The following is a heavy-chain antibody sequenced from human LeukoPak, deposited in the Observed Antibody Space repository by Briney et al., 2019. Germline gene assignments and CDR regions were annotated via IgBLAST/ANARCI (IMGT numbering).Heavy chain of an antibody. D-gene: IGHD1-14*01. J-gene: IGHJ4*02. Sequence: SGFTFNNYAMTWVRQAPGKGLEWVAGISDGGFSTYYEDSVKGRFTISRDNSKNTLYLQMNSLRVEDTAVYYCAKKSSGLNPFDYWGQGTLVTVSS. CDR1: GFTFNNYA. V-gene: IGHV3-23*01. CDR3: AKKSSGLNPFDY. CDR2: ISDGGFST.